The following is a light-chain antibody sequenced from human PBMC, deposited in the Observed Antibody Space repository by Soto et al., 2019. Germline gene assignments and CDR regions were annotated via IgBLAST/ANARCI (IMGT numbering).Light chain of an antibody. J-gene: IGKJ3*01. CDR3: QQFGSSPLCT. Sequence: VLTQSPGTLSLSPGDRATLSCRASQKIADNYLAWYQQKPGQAPRLIIYDASKRPTGIPERFSGSGSGTDFTLTINRLEPEDFAVYYCQQFGSSPLCTFGPGTKVDIK. V-gene: IGKV3-20*01. CDR2: DAS. CDR1: QKIADNY.